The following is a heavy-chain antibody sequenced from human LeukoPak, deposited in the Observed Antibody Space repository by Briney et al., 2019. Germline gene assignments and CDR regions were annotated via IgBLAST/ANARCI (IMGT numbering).Heavy chain of an antibody. J-gene: IGHJ6*03. CDR1: GYTFRTYG. CDR3: AREVRESNYYYYYMDV. D-gene: IGHD3-10*01. CDR2: INTYNHNT. V-gene: IGHV1-18*01. Sequence: GASVKVSCKASGYTFRTYGITWVRQAPGQGLEWLGWINTYNHNTDYAQKLHGRLTMTTDTSTSTAYMELRSLRSDDTAVYYCAREVRESNYYYYYMDVWGKGTTVTISS.